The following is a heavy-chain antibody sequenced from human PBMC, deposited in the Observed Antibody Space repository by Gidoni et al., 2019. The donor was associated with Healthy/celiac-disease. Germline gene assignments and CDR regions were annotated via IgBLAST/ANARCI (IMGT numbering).Heavy chain of an antibody. CDR1: GGSISSSSDY. CDR2: ISYSGST. D-gene: IGHD2-15*01. CDR3: ASEHCSGGSCYSRPWYFDL. J-gene: IGHJ2*01. V-gene: IGHV4-39*01. Sequence: QLQLQESGPGLVKPSETLSLTCTVSGGSISSSSDYWGWIRQPPGKGLEWIGSISYSGSTYYNPSLKSRVTISVDTSKTQFSLKLSSVTAADTAVYYCASEHCSGGSCYSRPWYFDLWGRGTLVTVSS.